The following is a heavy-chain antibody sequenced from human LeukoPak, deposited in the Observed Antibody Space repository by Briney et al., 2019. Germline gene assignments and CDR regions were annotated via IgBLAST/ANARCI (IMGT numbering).Heavy chain of an antibody. CDR2: FDPEDGET. D-gene: IGHD3-10*01. Sequence: ASVKVSCKVSGYTLTELSMHWVRQAPGKGLEWMGGFDPEDGETIYAQKFQGRVTMTEDTSTDTAYMELSRLRSEDTAVYYCATEGMVGGASRPYFFDYWGQGTLVTVSS. J-gene: IGHJ4*02. V-gene: IGHV1-24*01. CDR1: GYTLTELS. CDR3: ATEGMVGGASRPYFFDY.